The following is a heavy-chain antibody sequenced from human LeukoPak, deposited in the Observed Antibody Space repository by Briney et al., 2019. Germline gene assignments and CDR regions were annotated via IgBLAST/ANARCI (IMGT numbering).Heavy chain of an antibody. V-gene: IGHV3-53*01. CDR3: ARDPIIPTAASNWYFDL. CDR2: IYSGGST. Sequence: GGSLRLSCAASGFTVSSNYMNWVRQAPGKGLEWVSIIYSGGSTYYADSVKGRFTISRDISKNTLHLQMNSLRAEDTAVYYCARDPIIPTAASNWYFDLWGRGTLVTVSS. J-gene: IGHJ2*01. CDR1: GFTVSSNY. D-gene: IGHD6-13*01.